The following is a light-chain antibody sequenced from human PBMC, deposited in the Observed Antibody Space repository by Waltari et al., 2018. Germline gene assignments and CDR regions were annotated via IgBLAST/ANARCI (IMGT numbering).Light chain of an antibody. Sequence: QSVLTQPPSVSGAPGQRVTISCTGSSSNIGGYYVYWYQHLPGMAPKLLIYDNNQRPSGVSDRFSGSKSGTSASLTITGLQTEDEADYYCQSYDSSLSADVFGSGTKLTVL. V-gene: IGLV1-40*01. CDR1: SSNIGGYY. CDR2: DNN. J-gene: IGLJ6*01. CDR3: QSYDSSLSADV.